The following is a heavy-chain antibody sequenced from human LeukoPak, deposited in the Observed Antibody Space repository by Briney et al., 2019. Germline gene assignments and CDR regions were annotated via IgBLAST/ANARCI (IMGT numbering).Heavy chain of an antibody. Sequence: GASVKVSCKASGYTFTSYGISWVRQAPGQGLEWMGWISAYNGNTNYAQKLQGRVTMTRNTSISTAYMELSSLRSEDTAVYYCALISRYYYDSSGQTKWGQGTLVTVSS. CDR1: GYTFTSYG. D-gene: IGHD3-22*01. CDR2: ISAYNGNT. V-gene: IGHV1-18*01. CDR3: ALISRYYYDSSGQTK. J-gene: IGHJ4*02.